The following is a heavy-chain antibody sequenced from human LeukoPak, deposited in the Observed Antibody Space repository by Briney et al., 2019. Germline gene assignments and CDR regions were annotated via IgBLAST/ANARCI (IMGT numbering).Heavy chain of an antibody. D-gene: IGHD3-10*01. Sequence: SETLSLTCAVYGRSFSGYYWSWIRQPPGKGLEWIGEINHSGSTNYNPSLKSRVTISVDTSKNQFSLKLSSVTAADTAVYYCARRGLPAMVRGVIRKNWFDPWGQGTLVTVSS. V-gene: IGHV4-34*01. CDR3: ARRGLPAMVRGVIRKNWFDP. CDR1: GRSFSGYY. J-gene: IGHJ5*02. CDR2: INHSGST.